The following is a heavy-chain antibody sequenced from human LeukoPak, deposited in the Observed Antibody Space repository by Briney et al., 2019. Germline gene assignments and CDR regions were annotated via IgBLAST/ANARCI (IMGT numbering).Heavy chain of an antibody. CDR3: ARGEQGARVDY. D-gene: IGHD1-26*01. Sequence: SETLSLTCAVYGGSFSGYYWSWIRQPPGKGLEWIGEINHSGSTNYNPSLKSRVTISVDTSKNQFSLKLSSVTAADTAVYYCARGEQGARVDYWGQGTLVTVSS. V-gene: IGHV4-34*01. J-gene: IGHJ4*02. CDR1: GGSFSGYY. CDR2: INHSGST.